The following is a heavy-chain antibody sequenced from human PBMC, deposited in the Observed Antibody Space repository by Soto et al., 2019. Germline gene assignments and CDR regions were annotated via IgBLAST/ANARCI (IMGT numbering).Heavy chain of an antibody. D-gene: IGHD4-17*01. CDR1: SGSISSSNW. CDR3: ATQGTPTVTTPGYYYYYYMDV. Sequence: QVQLQESGPGLVKPSGTRSLTCAVSSGSISSSNWWSWVRQPPGKGLEWIGEVYHSGSTNYNPSLKSRVTTSVDKSKNQFSLKLSSVTPADTAVSYCATQGTPTVTTPGYYYYYYMDVWGNGTTVTVSS. V-gene: IGHV4-4*02. CDR2: VYHSGST. J-gene: IGHJ6*03.